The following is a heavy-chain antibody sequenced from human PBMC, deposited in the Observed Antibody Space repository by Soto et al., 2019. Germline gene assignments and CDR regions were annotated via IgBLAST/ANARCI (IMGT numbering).Heavy chain of an antibody. J-gene: IGHJ5*02. CDR3: AGDPDSHYDDSHASSYP. Sequence: QVQLVQSGAEVKKPGSSVKVSCKASGGTFSTYTITWVRQAPGQGLEWMGRIIPIIGIINYAQKFQGRVTSTADRFTGTAYMKLTRLRSDDAAVYYCAGDPDSHYDDSHASSYPWGQGTLVTVSS. V-gene: IGHV1-69*08. CDR2: IIPIIGII. D-gene: IGHD3-22*01. CDR1: GGTFSTYT.